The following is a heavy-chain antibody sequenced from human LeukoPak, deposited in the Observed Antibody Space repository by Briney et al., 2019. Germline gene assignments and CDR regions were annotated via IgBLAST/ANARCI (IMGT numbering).Heavy chain of an antibody. CDR3: VRLNYYDAFDI. CDR2: IYYSGST. V-gene: IGHV4-59*01. D-gene: IGHD3-10*01. Sequence: SETLSLTCTVSGGSISSYYWSWIRQPPGKGLEWIGYIYYSGSTNYNPSLKNRVTISVDTSKNHFSLKLNSVTAADTAVYFCVRLNYYDAFDIWGQGTMVTVSS. CDR1: GGSISSYY. J-gene: IGHJ3*02.